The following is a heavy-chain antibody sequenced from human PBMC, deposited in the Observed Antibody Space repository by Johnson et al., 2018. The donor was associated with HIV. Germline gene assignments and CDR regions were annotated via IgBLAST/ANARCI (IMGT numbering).Heavy chain of an antibody. J-gene: IGHJ3*02. D-gene: IGHD1-1*01. CDR3: AREELEPDVFDI. V-gene: IGHV3-66*02. Sequence: EVQLVESGGGLVQPGGSLRLSCAASGFTVSSNYMSWVRQAPGKGLEWVSVIYCGGSTYYADSVKGRFTISRDNSKNTLYLQMHSLRIEDTAVYYCAREELEPDVFDIWGQGTMVTVSS. CDR1: GFTVSSNY. CDR2: IYCGGST.